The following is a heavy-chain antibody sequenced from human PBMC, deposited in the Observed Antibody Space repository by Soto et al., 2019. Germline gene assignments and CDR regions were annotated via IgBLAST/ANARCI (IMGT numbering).Heavy chain of an antibody. D-gene: IGHD3-3*01. CDR1: GFTFSDYY. CDR2: ISSSGSTI. CDR3: ARAGTYYDFWSGHFNWFDP. Sequence: GGSLRLSCAASGFTFSDYYMSWIRQAPGKGLEWVSYISSSGSTIYYADSVKGRFTISRDNAKNSLYLQMNSLRAEDTAVYYCARAGTYYDFWSGHFNWFDPWGQGTLVTVSS. J-gene: IGHJ5*02. V-gene: IGHV3-11*01.